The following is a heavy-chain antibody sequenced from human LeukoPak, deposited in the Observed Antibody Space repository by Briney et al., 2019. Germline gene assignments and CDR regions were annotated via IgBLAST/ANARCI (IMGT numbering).Heavy chain of an antibody. Sequence: SETLSLTCAVYGGSFSGYYWSWIRQPPGKGLEWIGYIYYSGSTYYNPSLKSRVTISVDTSKNQFSLKLSSVTAADTAVYYCARDRGPYSGYDSYYFDYWGQGTLVTVSS. CDR3: ARDRGPYSGYDSYYFDY. V-gene: IGHV4-34*09. CDR1: GGSFSGYY. CDR2: IYYSGST. D-gene: IGHD5-12*01. J-gene: IGHJ4*02.